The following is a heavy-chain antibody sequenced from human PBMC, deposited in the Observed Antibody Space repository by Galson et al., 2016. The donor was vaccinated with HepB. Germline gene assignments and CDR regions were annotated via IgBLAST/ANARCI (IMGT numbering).Heavy chain of an antibody. CDR1: GFSLRTSGEG. V-gene: IGHV2-5*02. Sequence: PALVKPTQTLTLTCTFSGFSLRTSGEGVGWIRQPPGKALEWLALIYWDDDERYSPSLNSRLSITKDTSKNQVVLTMANMDPVDTATYYCTHSFWSGYYFWGQGTLVTVSP. D-gene: IGHD3-3*01. CDR3: THSFWSGYYF. J-gene: IGHJ4*02. CDR2: IYWDDDE.